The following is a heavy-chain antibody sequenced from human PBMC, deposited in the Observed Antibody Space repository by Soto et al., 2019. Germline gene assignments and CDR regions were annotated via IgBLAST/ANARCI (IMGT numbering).Heavy chain of an antibody. CDR3: ARSPPTGWFDP. J-gene: IGHJ5*02. V-gene: IGHV4-59*06. CDR2: IYYSGST. CDR1: GGSIGAYF. Sequence: PSETLSLTCTVSGGSIGAYFGSWIRQPPGKGLEWIGYIYYSGSTYYNPSLKSRVTISVDTSKNQFSLKLSSVTAADTAVYYCARSPPTGWFDPWGQGTLVTVSS.